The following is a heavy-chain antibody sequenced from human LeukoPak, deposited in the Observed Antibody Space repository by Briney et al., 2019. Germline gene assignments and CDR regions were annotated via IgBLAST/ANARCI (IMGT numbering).Heavy chain of an antibody. D-gene: IGHD3-10*01. CDR1: GYTLTELS. V-gene: IGHV1-24*01. CDR3: ATPFGVLFGLDY. Sequence: ASVKVSCKVSGYTLTELSMHWVRQPPGKGLELMGGFDPEDGETIYAQKFQSRVTMTEDTSTDTAYMALSSLRSEDTAVYYCATPFGVLFGLDYWGQGTLVTVSS. J-gene: IGHJ4*02. CDR2: FDPEDGET.